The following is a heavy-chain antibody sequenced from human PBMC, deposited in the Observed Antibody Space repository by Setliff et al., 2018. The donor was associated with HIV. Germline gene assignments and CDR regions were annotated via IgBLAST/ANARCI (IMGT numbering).Heavy chain of an antibody. CDR2: TYPGDSTT. J-gene: IGHJ4*02. CDR3: IRRRRAPGAAGLESY. Sequence: PGESLTISCKASGYSFSDYWIGWVRQMPGKGLEWMGVTYPGDSTTRYSPSLEGQVTISADRSINTAFLQWSSLEASDTAMYYCIRRRRAPGAAGLESYWGQGTLVTVSS. V-gene: IGHV5-51*01. D-gene: IGHD7-27*01. CDR1: GYSFSDYW.